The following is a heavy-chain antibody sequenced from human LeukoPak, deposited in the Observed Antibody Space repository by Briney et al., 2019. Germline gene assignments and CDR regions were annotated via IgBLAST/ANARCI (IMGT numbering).Heavy chain of an antibody. Sequence: GASVKVSCKASGYTFTSYGISWVRQAPGQGLEWMGWISAYNGNTNHAQKLQGRVTMTTDTSTSTAYMELRSLRSDDTAVYYCARDRGGSYEEAFDYWGQGTLVTVSS. J-gene: IGHJ4*02. V-gene: IGHV1-18*01. CDR3: ARDRGGSYEEAFDY. CDR1: GYTFTSYG. D-gene: IGHD1-26*01. CDR2: ISAYNGNT.